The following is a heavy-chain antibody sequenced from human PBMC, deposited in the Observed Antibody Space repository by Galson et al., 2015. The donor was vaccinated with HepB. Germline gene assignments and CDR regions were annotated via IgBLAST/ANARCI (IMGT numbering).Heavy chain of an antibody. V-gene: IGHV4-59*01. D-gene: IGHD3-16*02. J-gene: IGHJ5*02. CDR1: GGSISSYY. CDR3: ARSMITFGGVIVFDP. Sequence: SETLSLTCTVSGGSISSYYWSWIRQPPGKGLEWIGYIYYSGSTNYNPSLKSRVTISVDTSKNQFSLKLSSVTAADTAVYYCARSMITFGGVIVFDPWGQGTLVTVSS. CDR2: IYYSGST.